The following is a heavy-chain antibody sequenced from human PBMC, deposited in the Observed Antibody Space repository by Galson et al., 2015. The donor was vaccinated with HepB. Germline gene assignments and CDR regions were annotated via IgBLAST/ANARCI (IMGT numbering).Heavy chain of an antibody. CDR2: ISGSGGRT. Sequence: SLRLSCAVSGFTFSSYAMSWVRQAPGKGLEWVSTISGSGGRTYYADSVKGRFTISRDNSKNTLYLQMNSLRAEDTAVFYCAKEGENFGDSRFDYWGQGALVTVSS. CDR1: GFTFSSYA. J-gene: IGHJ4*02. V-gene: IGHV3-23*01. D-gene: IGHD4-17*01. CDR3: AKEGENFGDSRFDY.